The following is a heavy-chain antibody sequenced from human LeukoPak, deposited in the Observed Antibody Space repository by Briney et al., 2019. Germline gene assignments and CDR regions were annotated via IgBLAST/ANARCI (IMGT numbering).Heavy chain of an antibody. Sequence: GGSLRLSCAASGFTFSNAWMSWVRQAPGKGLEWVGRIKSETDGGTTAYAAPVKGRFTISRDDSENTPYLQMNSLKTEDTALYYCTTNRPHCSGGSCSDYWGQGTLVTVSS. V-gene: IGHV3-15*05. CDR3: TTNRPHCSGGSCSDY. D-gene: IGHD2-15*01. CDR2: IKSETDGGTT. CDR1: GFTFSNAW. J-gene: IGHJ4*02.